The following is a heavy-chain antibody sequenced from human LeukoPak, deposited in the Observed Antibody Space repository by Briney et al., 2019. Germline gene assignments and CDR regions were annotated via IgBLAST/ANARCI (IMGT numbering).Heavy chain of an antibody. V-gene: IGHV3-23*01. CDR1: GFTFSNYV. Sequence: GGSLRLSCAASGFTFSNYVLIWVRQAPGRGLEWVSAITGSGGTTSYADSVKGRFTISRDNSKNTLYLQMNSLRAEDTAVYYCAKVYWNYRGFDYWGQGTLVTVSS. J-gene: IGHJ4*02. D-gene: IGHD1-7*01. CDR2: ITGSGGTT. CDR3: AKVYWNYRGFDY.